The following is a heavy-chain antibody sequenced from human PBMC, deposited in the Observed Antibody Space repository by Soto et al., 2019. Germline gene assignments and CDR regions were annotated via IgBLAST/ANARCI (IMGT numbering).Heavy chain of an antibody. Sequence: SETLSLTCAVYGGSFSGYYWSWIRQPPGKGLEWIGEINHSGSTNYNPSLKSRVTISVDTSKNQFSLKLSSVTAADTAVYYCARGLPFSHYFDYWGQGTLVTVSS. CDR3: ARGLPFSHYFDY. J-gene: IGHJ4*02. CDR1: GGSFSGYY. V-gene: IGHV4-34*01. CDR2: INHSGST.